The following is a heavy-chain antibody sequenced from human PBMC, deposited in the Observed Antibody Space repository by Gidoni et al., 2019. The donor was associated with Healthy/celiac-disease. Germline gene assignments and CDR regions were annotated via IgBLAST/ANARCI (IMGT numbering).Heavy chain of an antibody. Sequence: SLTCAVYGGSFSGYYWSWIRQPPGKGLEWIGEINHSGSTNYNPSLKSRVTISVDTSKNQFSLKLSSVTAADTAVYYCARVRVGYDYYMDVWGKGTTVTVSS. CDR3: ARVRVGYDYYMDV. CDR2: INHSGST. J-gene: IGHJ6*03. CDR1: GGSFSGYY. V-gene: IGHV4-34*01.